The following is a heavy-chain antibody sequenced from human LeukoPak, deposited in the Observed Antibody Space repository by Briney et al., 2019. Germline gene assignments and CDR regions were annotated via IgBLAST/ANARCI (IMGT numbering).Heavy chain of an antibody. CDR2: INPNDGDT. V-gene: IGHV1-2*02. D-gene: IGHD2-2*01. CDR1: GYTFTDYY. Sequence: VASVKVSCKASGYTFTDYYMHWVRQAPGQGFEWMGWINPNDGDTNYAQKFQGRVTMTRDTSISTAHMEVSRLRSDDTAASYCARANFLYCSSSTCLFDYWGQGTLVTVSS. J-gene: IGHJ4*02. CDR3: ARANFLYCSSSTCLFDY.